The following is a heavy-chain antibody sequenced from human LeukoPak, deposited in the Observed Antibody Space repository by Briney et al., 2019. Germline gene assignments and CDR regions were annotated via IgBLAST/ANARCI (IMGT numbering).Heavy chain of an antibody. J-gene: IGHJ5*02. V-gene: IGHV3-48*04. Sequence: GGSLRLSCAASGFTFSDYSMNWVRQAPGKGLERISYISGRSSTIYYADSVKGRFTISRDNAKSTLYLQMNSLRVEDTAVYYCATEVTTSLDPRGQGTLVTVSS. D-gene: IGHD4-17*01. CDR3: ATEVTTSLDP. CDR1: GFTFSDYS. CDR2: ISGRSSTI.